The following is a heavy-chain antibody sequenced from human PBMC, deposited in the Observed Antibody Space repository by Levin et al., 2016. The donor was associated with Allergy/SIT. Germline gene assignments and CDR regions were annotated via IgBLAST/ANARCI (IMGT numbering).Heavy chain of an antibody. J-gene: IGHJ4*02. CDR2: ISPRGGTT. D-gene: IGHD7-27*01. V-gene: IGHV3-23*01. Sequence: GESLKISCAVSGFSFANFAMSWVRQPPGKGPEWVSTISPRGGTTHYADSVKGRFTISRDNSKSTLYLQMNSLKTEDTAVYYCANGDDTGIFDYWGQGTQVTVSS. CDR1: GFSFANFA. CDR3: ANGDDTGIFDY.